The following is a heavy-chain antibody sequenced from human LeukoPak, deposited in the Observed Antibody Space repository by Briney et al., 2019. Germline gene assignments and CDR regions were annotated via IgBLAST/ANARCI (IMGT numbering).Heavy chain of an antibody. V-gene: IGHV1-69*13. CDR3: ARALRPRRYCSSTSCYGHWFDP. CDR2: IIPIFGTA. D-gene: IGHD2-2*01. CDR1: GGTFSSYA. Sequence: GASVKVSCKASGGTFSSYAISWVRQAPGQGLEWMGGIIPIFGTANYAQKFQGRVTITADESTSTAYMELSRLRSEDTAVYYCARALRPRRYCSSTSCYGHWFDPWGQGTLVTVSS. J-gene: IGHJ5*02.